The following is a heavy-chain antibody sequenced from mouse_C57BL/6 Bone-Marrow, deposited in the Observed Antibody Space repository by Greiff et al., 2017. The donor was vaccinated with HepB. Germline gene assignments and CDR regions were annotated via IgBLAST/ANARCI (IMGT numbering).Heavy chain of an antibody. CDR2: INPSNGGT. CDR1: GYTFTSYW. Sequence: QVQLKQSGTELVKPGASVKLSCKASGYTFTSYWMHWVKQRPGQGLEWIGNINPSNGGTNYNEKFKSKATLTVDKSSSTAYMQLSSLTSEDSAVYYCARSTMVTTGYYFDYWGQGTTLTVSS. V-gene: IGHV1-53*01. CDR3: ARSTMVTTGYYFDY. D-gene: IGHD2-2*01. J-gene: IGHJ2*01.